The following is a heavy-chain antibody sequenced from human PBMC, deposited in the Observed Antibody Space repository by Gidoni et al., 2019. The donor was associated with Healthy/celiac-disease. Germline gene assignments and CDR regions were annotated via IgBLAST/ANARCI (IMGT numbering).Heavy chain of an antibody. J-gene: IGHJ6*03. CDR3: ARDLYYDFWSGYYQGYYYYMDV. Sequence: QVQLVQSGAEVKKPGASVKVSCKASGYTFTSYGISWVRQAPGQGLEWMGWISAYKGNTNYAQKLQGRVTMTTDTSTSTAYMELRSLRSDDTAVYYCARDLYYDFWSGYYQGYYYYMDVWGKGTTVTVSS. CDR1: GYTFTSYG. D-gene: IGHD3-3*01. V-gene: IGHV1-18*01. CDR2: ISAYKGNT.